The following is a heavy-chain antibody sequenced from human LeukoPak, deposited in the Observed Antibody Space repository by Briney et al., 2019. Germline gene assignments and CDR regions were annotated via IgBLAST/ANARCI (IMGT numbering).Heavy chain of an antibody. CDR1: GGSISGSISSSTYY. J-gene: IGHJ4*02. CDR3: VTSLWSAYYCDY. D-gene: IGHD3-3*01. Sequence: SETLSLTCTVSGGSISGSISSSTYYWGWIRQPAGKVLVWIGNIYYSGGTYYNPSLKSRVTISVDTSKNQLSLKLNSVTAADTVVYYCVTSLWSAYYCDYWGQGILVTVSS. V-gene: IGHV4-39*01. CDR2: IYYSGGT.